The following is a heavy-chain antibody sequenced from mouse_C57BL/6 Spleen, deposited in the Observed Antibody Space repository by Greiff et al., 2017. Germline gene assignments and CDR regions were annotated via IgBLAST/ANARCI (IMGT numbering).Heavy chain of an antibody. CDR2: INPYNGGT. V-gene: IGHV1-19*01. D-gene: IGHD1-1*01. CDR3: ARGKTVVAGDYYAMDY. Sequence: VQLQQSGPVLVKPGASVKMSCKASGYTFTDYYMNWVKQSHGKSLEWIGVINPYNGGTSYNQKFKGKATLTVDKSSSTAYMELNSLTSEDSAVYYCARGKTVVAGDYYAMDYWGQGTSVTVSS. J-gene: IGHJ4*01. CDR1: GYTFTDYY.